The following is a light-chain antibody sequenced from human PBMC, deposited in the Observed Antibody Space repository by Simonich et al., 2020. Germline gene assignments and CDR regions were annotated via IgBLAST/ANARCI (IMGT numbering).Light chain of an antibody. V-gene: IGLV2-11*01. CDR3: CSYAGSYTLV. CDR2: DVS. J-gene: IGLJ3*02. CDR1: SSDVGGYNY. Sequence: QSALTQPRSVSGSPGQSVTISCTCTSSDVGGYNYVSWYQQHPGKAPKLMIYDVSKRPSGGPDRFSGSKSGNTASLTISGLQAEDEADYYCCSYAGSYTLVFGGGTKLTVL.